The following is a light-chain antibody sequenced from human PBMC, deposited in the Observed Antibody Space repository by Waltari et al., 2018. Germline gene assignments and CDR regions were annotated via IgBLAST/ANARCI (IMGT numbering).Light chain of an antibody. Sequence: ETVMKQSPVTLSVSPGESVTLSCTTSQFVSNKLAWYQQKPGQPPRPLMYGAATRATGLPARFSGRGFGTSFTLTISRLQSEDFGLYYCQQYNNWPGGFGPGTKVDVE. CDR1: QFVSNK. J-gene: IGKJ3*01. CDR2: GAA. CDR3: QQYNNWPGG. V-gene: IGKV3-15*01.